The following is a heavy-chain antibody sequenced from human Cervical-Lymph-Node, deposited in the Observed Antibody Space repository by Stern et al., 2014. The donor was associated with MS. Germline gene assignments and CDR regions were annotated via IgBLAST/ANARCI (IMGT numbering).Heavy chain of an antibody. CDR1: GFTFSSYG. Sequence: VQLEESGGGVVQPGRSLRLSCAASGFTFSSYGMHWVRQAPGKGLEWVAVISYDGSNKYYADSVKGRFTISRDNSKNTLYLQMNSLRAEDTAVYYCAKDHGSGTDYWGQGTLVTVSS. V-gene: IGHV3-30*18. D-gene: IGHD3-10*01. CDR2: ISYDGSNK. CDR3: AKDHGSGTDY. J-gene: IGHJ4*02.